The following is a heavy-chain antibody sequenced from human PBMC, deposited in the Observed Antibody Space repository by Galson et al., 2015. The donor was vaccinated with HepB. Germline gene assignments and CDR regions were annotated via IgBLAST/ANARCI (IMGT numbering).Heavy chain of an antibody. CDR3: ARAQITMIVGYYDY. D-gene: IGHD3-22*01. Sequence: SLRLSCAASGFTFSSYGMHWVRQAPGKGLEWVAVTWYDGSNKFYGDSVKGRFTISRDNSKNTLYLQMNSLRAEDTAVYYRARAQITMIVGYYDYWGQGTLVTVSS. CDR1: GFTFSSYG. V-gene: IGHV3-33*01. J-gene: IGHJ4*02. CDR2: TWYDGSNK.